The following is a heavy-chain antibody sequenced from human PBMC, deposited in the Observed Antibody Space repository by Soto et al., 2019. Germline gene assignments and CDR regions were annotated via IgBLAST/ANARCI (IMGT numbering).Heavy chain of an antibody. J-gene: IGHJ5*02. CDR1: GGSISSSNW. V-gene: IGHV4-4*02. CDR3: ARVPRAAAGTA. Sequence: QVQLQESGPGLVKPSGTLSLTCAVSGGSISSSNWWSWVRQPPGKGLEWIGEIYHSGSTNYNPSLRSPVAMSVDKSKNQFSLMLSSVTAAETAVYYCARVPRAAAGTAWGQGTLVTVSS. D-gene: IGHD6-13*01. CDR2: IYHSGST.